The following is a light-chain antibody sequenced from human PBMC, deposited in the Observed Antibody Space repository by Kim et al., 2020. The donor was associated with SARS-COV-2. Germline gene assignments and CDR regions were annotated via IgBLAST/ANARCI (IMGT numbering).Light chain of an antibody. Sequence: DIVMTQSPLSLPVTPGEPASISCRYSQSLLHINGYNYLDWYLQTPGQSPQLLIYLGSNRVSGVPDRFSGSGSGTDFTLKISRVEAEDVGVCYCMQAIQTTLTFGGGTKVDIK. CDR3: MQAIQTTLT. CDR2: LGS. V-gene: IGKV2-28*01. CDR1: QSLLHINGYNY. J-gene: IGKJ4*01.